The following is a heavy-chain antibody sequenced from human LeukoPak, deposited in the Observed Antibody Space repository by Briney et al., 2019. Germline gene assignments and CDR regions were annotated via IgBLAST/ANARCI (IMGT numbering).Heavy chain of an antibody. Sequence: ASVKVSCKASGYTFTGYYMHWVRQAPGQGLEWMGIINPSGGSTSYAQKFQGRVTMTRDMSTSTVYMELSSLRSEDTAVYYCAREIPCSSTSCPPDYWGQGTLVTVSS. CDR2: INPSGGST. CDR3: AREIPCSSTSCPPDY. J-gene: IGHJ4*02. V-gene: IGHV1-46*01. D-gene: IGHD2-2*01. CDR1: GYTFTGYY.